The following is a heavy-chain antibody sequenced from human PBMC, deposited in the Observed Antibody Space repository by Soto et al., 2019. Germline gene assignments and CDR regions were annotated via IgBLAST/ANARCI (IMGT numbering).Heavy chain of an antibody. V-gene: IGHV1-2*02. CDR1: GYTFTGYY. J-gene: IGHJ4*02. CDR3: AREPRGEATDNWNYVDY. Sequence: ASVKVSCKASGYTFTGYYMHWVRQPPGQGLEWMGWINPNSGGTNYAQKFQGRVTMTRDTSISTAYMELSRLRSDDTAVYYCAREPRGEATDNWNYVDYWGQGTLVTVSS. CDR2: INPNSGGT. D-gene: IGHD1-20*01.